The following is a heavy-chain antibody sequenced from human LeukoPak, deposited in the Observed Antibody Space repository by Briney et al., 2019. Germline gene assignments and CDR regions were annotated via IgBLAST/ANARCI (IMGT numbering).Heavy chain of an antibody. CDR1: FRVFRHHY. CDR2: IYESGST. V-gene: IGHV4-59*11. D-gene: IGHD1-14*01. Sequence: SETLSLTCTVSFRVFRHHYWRWIRQPPGKGLEWIGHIYESGSTTYNPSLKSRVTISVDTSKNQFSLKLSSVTAADTAVYYCARGRGPERGQRGFDYWGQGTLVTVSS. J-gene: IGHJ4*02. CDR3: ARGRGPERGQRGFDY.